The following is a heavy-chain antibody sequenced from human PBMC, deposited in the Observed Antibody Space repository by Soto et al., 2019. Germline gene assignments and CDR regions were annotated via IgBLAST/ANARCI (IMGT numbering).Heavy chain of an antibody. Sequence: SVKVSCKASGGTFSSYAISWVRQAPGQGLEWMGGISPIFGTANYAQKFQGRVTITADESTSTAYMELSSLRSEDTAVYYCARDWQFGYGIVTGYYKWYYSYGLDVWGQGTTVTVSS. CDR1: GGTFSSYA. CDR3: ARDWQFGYGIVTGYYKWYYSYGLDV. J-gene: IGHJ6*02. D-gene: IGHD3-9*01. V-gene: IGHV1-69*13. CDR2: ISPIFGTA.